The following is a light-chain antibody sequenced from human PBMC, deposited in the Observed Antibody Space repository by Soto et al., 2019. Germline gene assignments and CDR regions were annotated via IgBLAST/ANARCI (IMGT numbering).Light chain of an antibody. Sequence: QSALTQPASVSGSPGQSINIYCTGTNSDVGGYDYVSWYKQYPGQAPKVIIYEVTYRPSGVSARFSGSKSGTTASLTISELQTEDEADYYCSSFTNSNTWVFGGGTQLTVL. CDR1: NSDVGGYDY. CDR2: EVT. CDR3: SSFTNSNTWV. J-gene: IGLJ7*01. V-gene: IGLV2-14*01.